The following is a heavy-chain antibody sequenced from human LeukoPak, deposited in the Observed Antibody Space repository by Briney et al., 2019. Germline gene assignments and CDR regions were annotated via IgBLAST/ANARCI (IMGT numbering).Heavy chain of an antibody. Sequence: SETLSLTCAVYGGSFSGYYWSWIRQPPGKGLEWIGEINHSGSTNYNPSLKSRVTISVDTSKNQFSLKLSSVTAADTAVYYCAAPGRVGAFDYWGQGTLVTVSS. V-gene: IGHV4-34*01. CDR3: AAPGRVGAFDY. CDR2: INHSGST. D-gene: IGHD1-26*01. J-gene: IGHJ4*02. CDR1: GGSFSGYY.